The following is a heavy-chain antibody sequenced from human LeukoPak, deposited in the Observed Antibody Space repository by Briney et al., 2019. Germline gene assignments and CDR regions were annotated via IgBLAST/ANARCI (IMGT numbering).Heavy chain of an antibody. CDR3: ARDTDLYYYGMDV. CDR1: GFTFSSYA. D-gene: IGHD4-17*01. Sequence: GGSLRLSCAASGFTFSSYAMSWVRQAPGKGLEWVSAISGSGGSTYYADSVKGRFTISRDNSKNTLYLQMNSLRAEDTAVYYCARDTDLYYYGMDVWGQGTTVTVSS. J-gene: IGHJ6*02. V-gene: IGHV3-23*01. CDR2: ISGSGGST.